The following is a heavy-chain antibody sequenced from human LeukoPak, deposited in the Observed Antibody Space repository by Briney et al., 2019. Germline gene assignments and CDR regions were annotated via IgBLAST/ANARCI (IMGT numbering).Heavy chain of an antibody. Sequence: GGSVRLSCEVSGFTVSSNYMTWVRQAPGKGLEWVSIIYSGGSTYYADSVKGRFAISRDNSKNTLYLQMNSLRAEDTAVFYCARDLTGDAYFDYWGQGTLVTVS. CDR2: IYSGGST. CDR3: ARDLTGDAYFDY. J-gene: IGHJ4*02. V-gene: IGHV3-66*01. D-gene: IGHD7-27*01. CDR1: GFTVSSNY.